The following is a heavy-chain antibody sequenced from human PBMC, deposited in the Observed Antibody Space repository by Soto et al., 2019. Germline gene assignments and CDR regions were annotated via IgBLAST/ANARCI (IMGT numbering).Heavy chain of an antibody. V-gene: IGHV3-30*18. D-gene: IGHD4-17*01. CDR1: GFTFSSYG. CDR3: AKDRGALRWSEEHYYFDY. CDR2: ISYDGRNK. Sequence: QGHLVESGGGVVQPGRSLRLSCAASGFTFSSYGMHWVRQVPGKGLEWVAVISYDGRNKYYADAVKGRFTISRDNSKNTLYLQTDSLRAEDTAVYYCAKDRGALRWSEEHYYFDYWGQGTLVTVSS. J-gene: IGHJ4*02.